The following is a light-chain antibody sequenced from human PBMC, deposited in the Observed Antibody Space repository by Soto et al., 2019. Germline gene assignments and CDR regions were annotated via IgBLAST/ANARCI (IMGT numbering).Light chain of an antibody. CDR2: GAS. J-gene: IGKJ1*01. Sequence: EIVLTQSPAPLSLSPGETATLSCRASQSLRASYVAWYQQRPGQAPRLLIYGASCRATGIPARFSGSGSGTDFTLSISRLEPEDFAVYYCQQYVTSPRTFGQGTKVDI. V-gene: IGKV3-20*01. CDR3: QQYVTSPRT. CDR1: QSLRASY.